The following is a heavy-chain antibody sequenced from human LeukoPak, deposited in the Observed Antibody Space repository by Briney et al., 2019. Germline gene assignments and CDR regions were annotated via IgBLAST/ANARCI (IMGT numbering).Heavy chain of an antibody. D-gene: IGHD2-15*01. CDR2: IYYSGST. CDR3: ARDLGYSAFDI. CDR1: GGSISSSSYY. V-gene: IGHV4-39*07. Sequence: SETLSLTCTVSGGSISSSSYYWGWIRQPPGKGLEWIGSIYYSGSTYYNPSLKSRVTISVDTSKNQFSLKLSSVTAADTAVYYCARDLGYSAFDIWGQGTMVTVSS. J-gene: IGHJ3*02.